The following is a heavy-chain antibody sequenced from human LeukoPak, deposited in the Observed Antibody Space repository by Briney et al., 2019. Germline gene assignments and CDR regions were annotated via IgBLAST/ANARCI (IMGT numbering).Heavy chain of an antibody. CDR1: GYTFTSYD. D-gene: IGHD3-22*01. V-gene: IGHV1-8*01. CDR2: MNTNSGNT. J-gene: IGHJ4*02. Sequence: GASVKLSCKASGYTFTSYDINWVRQATGQGLEWMGWMNTNSGNTGYAQKFQGRVTMTRNTSISTAYMELSSLRSEDTAVYYCARVTYYYDSSGYYNDYWGQGTLVTVSS. CDR3: ARVTYYYDSSGYYNDY.